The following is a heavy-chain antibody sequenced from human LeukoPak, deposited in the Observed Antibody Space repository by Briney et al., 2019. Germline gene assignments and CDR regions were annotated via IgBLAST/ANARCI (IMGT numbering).Heavy chain of an antibody. CDR2: VKQDGSEK. CDR3: ARALDTSSSRYQPFEY. J-gene: IGHJ4*02. V-gene: IGHV3-7*01. D-gene: IGHD2-2*01. CDR1: GFTFSSYE. Sequence: GGSLRPSCAASGFTFSSYEMNWVRLAPGKGLEWVANVKQDGSEKYYVDSVKGRFTISRDNAKNSLFLQMNSLRAEDTAVYYCARALDTSSSRYQPFEYWGQGTLVTVSS.